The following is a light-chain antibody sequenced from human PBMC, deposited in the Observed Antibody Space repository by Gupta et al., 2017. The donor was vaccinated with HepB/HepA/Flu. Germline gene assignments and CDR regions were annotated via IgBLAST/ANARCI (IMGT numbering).Light chain of an antibody. V-gene: IGKV3-11*01. J-gene: IGKJ4*01. CDR2: DAS. Sequence: EIVLTQSPATLSLSPGGRATLSCRASQSVSSYLAWYQQKPVQAPRLLVYDASNRATGIPPRFSGSGSGTDFTLTISSLEPEDFAVYYCQQRSNWPLTFGGGTKVEIK. CDR3: QQRSNWPLT. CDR1: QSVSSY.